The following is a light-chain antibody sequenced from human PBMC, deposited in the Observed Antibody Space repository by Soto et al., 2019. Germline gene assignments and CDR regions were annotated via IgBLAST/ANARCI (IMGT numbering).Light chain of an antibody. CDR2: DAS. CDR1: QDISNY. V-gene: IGKV1-33*01. J-gene: IGKJ2*01. Sequence: DIQMTQSPCSLSASVGDRVTITCQASQDISNYLNWYQQKPGKAPKLLIYDASNLETGVPSRFSGSVSGTDFTFTISSLQPEDIATYYCQQYDNLPRYTFGQGTKLEI. CDR3: QQYDNLPRYT.